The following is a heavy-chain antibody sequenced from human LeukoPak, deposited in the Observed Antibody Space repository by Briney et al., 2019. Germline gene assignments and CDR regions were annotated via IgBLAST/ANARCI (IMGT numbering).Heavy chain of an antibody. D-gene: IGHD5-24*01. V-gene: IGHV4-61*10. CDR1: GGSISSGSYY. J-gene: IGHJ2*01. Sequence: SETLSLTCTVSGGSISSGSYYWSWIRQPARKGLEWIGEINHSGSTNYNPSLKSRVTISVDTSKNQFSLKLSSVTAADTAVYYCARRSRWLQSRSWYFDLWGRGTLVTVSS. CDR3: ARRSRWLQSRSWYFDL. CDR2: INHSGST.